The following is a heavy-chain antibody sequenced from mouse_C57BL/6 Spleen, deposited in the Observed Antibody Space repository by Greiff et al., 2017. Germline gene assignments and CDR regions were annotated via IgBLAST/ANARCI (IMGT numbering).Heavy chain of an antibody. CDR2: IDPSDSET. Sequence: QVQLQQPGAELVRPGSSVKLSCKASGYTFTSYWMHWVKQRPIQGLEWIGNIDPSDSETHYNQKFKDKATLTVDKSSSTAYMQISSLTSEDSAVYYCASGRGRYDLDYWGQGTTLTVSS. D-gene: IGHD2-3*01. V-gene: IGHV1-52*01. J-gene: IGHJ2*01. CDR1: GYTFTSYW. CDR3: ASGRGRYDLDY.